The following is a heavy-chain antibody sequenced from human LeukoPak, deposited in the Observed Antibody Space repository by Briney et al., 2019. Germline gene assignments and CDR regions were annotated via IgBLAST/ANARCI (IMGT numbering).Heavy chain of an antibody. CDR3: ARWGDSSGSFDY. CDR1: GFTFSDCH. CDR2: IWYDEDAK. V-gene: IGHV3-33*01. D-gene: IGHD3-22*01. J-gene: IGHJ4*02. Sequence: PGGSLRLSCAASGFTFSDCHIHWVRQAPGKGLDWVALIWYDEDAKFYADSVKGRFTISRDNSKNTLYLQMNSLRAEDTAVYYCARWGDSSGSFDYWGQGTLVTVSS.